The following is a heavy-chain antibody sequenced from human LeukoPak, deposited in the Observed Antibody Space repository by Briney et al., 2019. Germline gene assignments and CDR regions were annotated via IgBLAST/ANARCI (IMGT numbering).Heavy chain of an antibody. J-gene: IGHJ4*02. CDR2: IYPGDSDT. CDR3: ARQMVWFEPPGDY. V-gene: IGHV5-51*01. Sequence: GESLKISCKGSGYSFTSYWIGWVRQMPGKGLEWMGIIYPGDSDTRYSPSFRGQVTISADKSISTAYLQWSSLKASDAAMYYCARQMVWFEPPGDYWGQGTLVTVSS. D-gene: IGHD3-10*01. CDR1: GYSFTSYW.